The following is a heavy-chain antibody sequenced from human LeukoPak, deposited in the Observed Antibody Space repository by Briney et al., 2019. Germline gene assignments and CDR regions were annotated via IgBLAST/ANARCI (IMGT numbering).Heavy chain of an antibody. Sequence: GRSLRLSCAASGFTFSSYGMHWVRQAPGKGLEWVAVISYDGSNKYYADSVKGRFTISRDNSKNTLYLQMNSLRAEDTAVYYCAKDSGYSSSWYWDYWGQGTLVTVSS. CDR1: GFTFSSYG. D-gene: IGHD6-13*01. CDR3: AKDSGYSSSWYWDY. V-gene: IGHV3-30*18. CDR2: ISYDGSNK. J-gene: IGHJ4*02.